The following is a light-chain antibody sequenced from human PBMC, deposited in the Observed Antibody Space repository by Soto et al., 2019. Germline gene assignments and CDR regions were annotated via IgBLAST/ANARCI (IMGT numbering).Light chain of an antibody. CDR1: RRDVGGYNY. J-gene: IGLJ1*01. V-gene: IGLV2-14*01. CDR2: EVT. CDR3: SSYTISNTLPFV. Sequence: QSALTQPASVSGSLGQSITISCTGTRRDVGGYNYVSWYQQYPGKSPKLLIYEVTHRPSGVSNRFSGSKSGNTASLTISGLQAEDEADYYCSSYTISNTLPFVFGTGTKLTVL.